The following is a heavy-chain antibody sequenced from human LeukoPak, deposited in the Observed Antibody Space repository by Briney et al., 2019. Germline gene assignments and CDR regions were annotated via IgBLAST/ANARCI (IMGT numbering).Heavy chain of an antibody. D-gene: IGHD1-14*01. CDR1: GYTFTGYY. CDR3: ATLEVC. Sequence: GASVKVSCKTPGYTFTGYYIHWVRQAPGQGLEWMGWVNPNSGGTNYAQKFQGRVTMTRDTSINTAYMERSRLRYDDTAMYYCATLEVCWGQGTLVTVSS. J-gene: IGHJ4*02. V-gene: IGHV1-2*02. CDR2: VNPNSGGT.